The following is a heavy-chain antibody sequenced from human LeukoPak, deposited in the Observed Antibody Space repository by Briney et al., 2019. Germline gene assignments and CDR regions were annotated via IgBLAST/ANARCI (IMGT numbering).Heavy chain of an antibody. J-gene: IGHJ4*02. CDR1: GGSISSGGYS. D-gene: IGHD2-2*01. CDR3: ARVTVVPAAMGFDY. V-gene: IGHV4-30-2*01. Sequence: SETLSLTCAVSGGSISSGGYSWSWIRQPPGKGLEWIGYIYHSGSTYYNPSLKSRVTISVDRSKNQFSLKLSSVTAADTAVYYCARVTVVPAAMGFDYWGQGTLVTVSS. CDR2: IYHSGST.